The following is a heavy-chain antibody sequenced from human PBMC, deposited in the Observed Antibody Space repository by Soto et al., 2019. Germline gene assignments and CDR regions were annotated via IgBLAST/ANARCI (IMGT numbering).Heavy chain of an antibody. CDR1: GGSISGHY. V-gene: IGHV4-59*11. D-gene: IGHD6-19*01. CDR3: ARVGSSGWSPDY. CDR2: IFYSGST. Sequence: SETLSLTCTVSGGSISGHYWTWIRQSPGKGLEWIGYIFYSGSTNYNPSLKSRVTISVDASKNQFSLKLSSVTAADTAVYYCARVGSSGWSPDYWGQGTLVTVSS. J-gene: IGHJ4*02.